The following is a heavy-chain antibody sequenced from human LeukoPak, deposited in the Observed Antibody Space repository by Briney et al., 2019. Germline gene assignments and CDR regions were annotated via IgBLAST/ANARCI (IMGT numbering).Heavy chain of an antibody. D-gene: IGHD3-10*01. CDR3: ARTISSGVDAFDI. J-gene: IGHJ3*02. CDR2: IYYSGST. V-gene: IGHV4-38-2*02. CDR1: GYSISSVYY. Sequence: NTSETLSLTCTVSGYSISSVYYWGWIRQPPGKGLEWIGYIYYSGSTNYNPSLKSRVTISVDTSKNQFSLKLSSVTAADTAVYYCARTISSGVDAFDIWGQGTMVTVSS.